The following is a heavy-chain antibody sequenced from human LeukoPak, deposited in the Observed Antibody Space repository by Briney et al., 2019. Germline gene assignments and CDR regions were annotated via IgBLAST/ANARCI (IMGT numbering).Heavy chain of an antibody. V-gene: IGHV3-30*04. D-gene: IGHD1-14*01. CDR3: ARAIEGITSAEIDY. J-gene: IGHJ4*02. CDR1: GFTFSSYA. Sequence: GRSLRLSCAASGFTFSSYAMHWVRQAPGKGLEWVAVIPYDGSNKYYADSVKGRFTISRDNSKNTLYLQMNSLRAEDTAVYYCARAIEGITSAEIDYWGQGTLVTVSS. CDR2: IPYDGSNK.